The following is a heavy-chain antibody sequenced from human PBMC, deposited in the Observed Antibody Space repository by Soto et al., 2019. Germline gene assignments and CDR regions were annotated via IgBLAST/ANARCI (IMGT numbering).Heavy chain of an antibody. V-gene: IGHV3-30*04. J-gene: IGHJ4*02. CDR1: GFTFRTYA. CDR2: ISYDGSNI. Sequence: QVQLVESGGGVVQPGRSLKLSCAASGFTFRTYAMHWVRQAPGKGLEWVAVISYDGSNIYYADSVKGRFTISRDNSKNXQYLQMNSLRTEDSAVYYCARDSETNGYSYDYFDYWGQGTLVTVSS. D-gene: IGHD5-18*01. CDR3: ARDSETNGYSYDYFDY.